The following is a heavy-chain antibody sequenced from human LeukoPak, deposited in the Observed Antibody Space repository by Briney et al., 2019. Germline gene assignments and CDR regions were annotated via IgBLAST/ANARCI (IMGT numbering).Heavy chain of an antibody. V-gene: IGHV4-30-4*01. CDR2: IYYSGST. CDR3: ARYRGSSSSVPYYYYYMDV. J-gene: IGHJ6*03. Sequence: SETLSLTCTVSGGSISSGDYYWSWIRQPPGKGLEWIGYIYYSGSTYYNPSLKSRVTISVDTSKNQFSLKLSSVTAADTAVYYCARYRGSSSSVPYYYYYMDVWGKGTTVTVSS. D-gene: IGHD6-6*01. CDR1: GGSISSGDYY.